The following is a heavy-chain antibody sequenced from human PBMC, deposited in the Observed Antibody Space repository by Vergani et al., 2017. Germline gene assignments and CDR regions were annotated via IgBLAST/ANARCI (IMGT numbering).Heavy chain of an antibody. V-gene: IGHV4-59*13. CDR1: GGSFNTYY. CDR3: ARNPYCGGDCYSDAFDI. J-gene: IGHJ3*02. Sequence: QVQLEESGPGLVKPSETLSLTCTVSGGSFNTYYWSWIRQSPGKGLEWIGYIYSTGSTNYNPSLNSRVTMSVDTSKNQFSLKLSSVTAADTAVYYCARNPYCGGDCYSDAFDIWGQGTMVTVSS. CDR2: IYSTGST. D-gene: IGHD2-21*02.